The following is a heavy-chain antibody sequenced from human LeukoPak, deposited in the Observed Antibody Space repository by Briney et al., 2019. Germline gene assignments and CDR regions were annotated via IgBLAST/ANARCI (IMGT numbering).Heavy chain of an antibody. Sequence: GESLKISCKGSGYTFTIYWIGWVRQMPGKGLEWMGIIYPGDSDTRYSPSFQGHVTISADKSISTAYLQWSSLKASDTAMYYCARCPRVGDPGGGAFDIWGQGTMVSVSS. V-gene: IGHV5-51*01. J-gene: IGHJ3*02. D-gene: IGHD1-26*01. CDR1: GYTFTIYW. CDR2: IYPGDSDT. CDR3: ARCPRVGDPGGGAFDI.